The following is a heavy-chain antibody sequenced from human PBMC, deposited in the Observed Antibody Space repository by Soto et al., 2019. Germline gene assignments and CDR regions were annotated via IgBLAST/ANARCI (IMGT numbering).Heavy chain of an antibody. D-gene: IGHD3-3*01. CDR2: ISYDGSNK. CDR1: GFTFSSYG. V-gene: IGHV3-30*18. CDR3: AKDGTPEWLLYGDYYYYYYMDV. J-gene: IGHJ6*03. Sequence: QVQLVESGGGVVQPGRSLRLSCAASGFTFSSYGMHWVRQAPGKGLEWVAVISYDGSNKYYADSVKGRFTISRDNSKNTLYLQMNSLRAEDTAVYYCAKDGTPEWLLYGDYYYYYYMDVWGKGTTVTVSS.